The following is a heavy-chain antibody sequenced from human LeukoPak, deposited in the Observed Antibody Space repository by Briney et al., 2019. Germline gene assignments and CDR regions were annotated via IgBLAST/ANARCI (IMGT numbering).Heavy chain of an antibody. J-gene: IGHJ4*02. CDR1: GGSIISGGYF. CDR2: IDYGGST. Sequence: SETLSLTCTVSGGSIISGGYFWSWIRQYPGKALEWIGYIDYGGSTYYNPSLKSRVTISVDTSKNQFSLKLSSVTAADTAVYYCARGRTTVTTWYDYWGQGTLVTVSS. D-gene: IGHD4-17*01. V-gene: IGHV4-30-4*08. CDR3: ARGRTTVTTWYDY.